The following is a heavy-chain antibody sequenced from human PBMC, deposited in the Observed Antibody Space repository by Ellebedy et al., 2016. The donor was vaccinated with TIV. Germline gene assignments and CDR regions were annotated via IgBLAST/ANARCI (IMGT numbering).Heavy chain of an antibody. Sequence: GESLKISXAASGFTFSNAWMSWVRQAPGKGLEWVGRIKSKTDGGTTDYAAPVKGRFTISRDDSKNTLYLQMNSLKTEDTAVYYCTTDPSSGWYSPPSEDFDYWGQGTLVTVSS. V-gene: IGHV3-15*01. D-gene: IGHD6-19*01. CDR3: TTDPSSGWYSPPSEDFDY. CDR2: IKSKTDGGTT. CDR1: GFTFSNAW. J-gene: IGHJ4*02.